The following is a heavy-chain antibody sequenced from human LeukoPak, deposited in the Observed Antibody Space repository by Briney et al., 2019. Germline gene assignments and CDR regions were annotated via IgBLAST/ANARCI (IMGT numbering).Heavy chain of an antibody. CDR2: ISGSGGST. D-gene: IGHD3-16*02. CDR1: GFTFSSYA. CDR3: AKEETITFGGVIVIPGAFDI. V-gene: IGHV3-23*01. Sequence: PGGSLRLSCAASGFTFSSYAMSWVRQAPGKGLEWVSAISGSGGSTYYADSVKGRFTVSRDNSKNTLYLQMNSLRAEDTAVHYCAKEETITFGGVIVIPGAFDIWGQGTMVTVSS. J-gene: IGHJ3*02.